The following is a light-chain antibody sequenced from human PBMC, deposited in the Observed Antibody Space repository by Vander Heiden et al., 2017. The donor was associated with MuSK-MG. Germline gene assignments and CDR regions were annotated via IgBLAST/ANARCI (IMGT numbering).Light chain of an antibody. V-gene: IGKV1-33*01. CDR1: QDISNY. CDR3: QQLDNRYT. CDR2: DAS. J-gene: IGKJ2*01. Sequence: DIQMSQSPSSLSASVGDRVTITCQASQDISNYLNWYQQQPGTAPKLLIYDASNLETGVPSWFSGSASATDFMFTISSLPPEDIATYSCQQLDNRYTFGQGTKLEIK.